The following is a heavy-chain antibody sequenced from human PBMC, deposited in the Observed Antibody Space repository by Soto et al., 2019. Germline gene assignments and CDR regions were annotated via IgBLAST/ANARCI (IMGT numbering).Heavy chain of an antibody. CDR3: ARLPGVIWSGYRDTSDY. D-gene: IGHD3-3*01. V-gene: IGHV4-39*01. Sequence: PSETLSLTCTVSGGSISSSSYYWGWIRQPPGKGLEWIGSIYYSGSTYYNPSLKSRVTISVDTSKNQFSLKLSSVTAADTAVYYCARLPGVIWSGYRDTSDYWGQGTLVSVSS. J-gene: IGHJ4*02. CDR2: IYYSGST. CDR1: GGSISSSSYY.